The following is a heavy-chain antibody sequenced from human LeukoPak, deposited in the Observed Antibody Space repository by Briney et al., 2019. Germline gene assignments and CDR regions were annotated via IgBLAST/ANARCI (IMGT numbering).Heavy chain of an antibody. CDR2: IYYSGST. V-gene: IGHV4-39*01. Sequence: SETLSLTCTVSGGSISSSSYYWGWIRQPPGKGLEWIGSIYYSGSTYYNPSLKSRVTISVDTSKNQFSLKLSSVTAADTAVYYCARKGYYYYYMDVWGKGTTVTVSS. CDR3: ARKGYYYYYMDV. J-gene: IGHJ6*03. CDR1: GGSISSSSYY.